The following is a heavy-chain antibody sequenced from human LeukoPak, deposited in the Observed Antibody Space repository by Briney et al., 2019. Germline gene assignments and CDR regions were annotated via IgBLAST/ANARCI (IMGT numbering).Heavy chain of an antibody. CDR1: GDSISSYP. CDR3: ARGPTLTRDY. CDR2: IYDSGST. Sequence: SETLSLTCTVRGDSISSYPWNWIRQPPGKGLEWIGYIYDSGSTNYNPSLKSRVTMSLDTSKNQFSLKLSSVTAADTAVYYCARGPTLTRDYWGQGTLVTVSS. V-gene: IGHV4-59*01. D-gene: IGHD4-11*01. J-gene: IGHJ4*02.